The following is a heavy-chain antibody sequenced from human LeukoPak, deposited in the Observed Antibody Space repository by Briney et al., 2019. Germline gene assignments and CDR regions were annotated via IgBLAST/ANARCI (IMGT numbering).Heavy chain of an antibody. D-gene: IGHD6-19*01. CDR3: ARPYSSGWYGFDY. V-gene: IGHV3-23*01. Sequence: PGGSLRLSCAASGFTFSSYAMSWVRQAPGKGLEWVSAISGSGGSTYYADSVKGRFTISRDNSKNSLYLQMNSLRAEDTAVYYCARPYSSGWYGFDYWGQGTLVTVSS. CDR2: ISGSGGST. J-gene: IGHJ4*02. CDR1: GFTFSSYA.